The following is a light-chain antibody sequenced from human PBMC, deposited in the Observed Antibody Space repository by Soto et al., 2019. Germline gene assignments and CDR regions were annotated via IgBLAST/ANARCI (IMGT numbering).Light chain of an antibody. V-gene: IGLV2-11*01. CDR2: DVS. J-gene: IGLJ1*01. CDR3: CSYAGSYTPV. CDR1: SRDVGGYNY. Sequence: QSVLTQPRSVSGSPGQSVTISCTGTSRDVGGYNYVSWYQQHPGKAPKLMIYDVSKRPSGVPDRFSGSKSGNTASLTISGLQAEDEADYYCCSYAGSYTPVFGNGTKVTVL.